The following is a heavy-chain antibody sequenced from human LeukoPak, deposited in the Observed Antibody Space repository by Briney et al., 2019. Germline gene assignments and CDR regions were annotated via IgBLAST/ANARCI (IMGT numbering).Heavy chain of an antibody. CDR2: ISGSGGST. J-gene: IGHJ4*02. D-gene: IGHD3-10*01. CDR1: GFTFSSYA. Sequence: AGGSLRLSCAASGFTFSSYAMSWVRQAPGKGLEWVSAISGSGGSTYYADSVKGRFTISRDNSKNTLYLQMNSLRAEDTAVYYFAKDSAYGSGSYSHYWGQGTLVTVSS. V-gene: IGHV3-23*01. CDR3: AKDSAYGSGSYSHY.